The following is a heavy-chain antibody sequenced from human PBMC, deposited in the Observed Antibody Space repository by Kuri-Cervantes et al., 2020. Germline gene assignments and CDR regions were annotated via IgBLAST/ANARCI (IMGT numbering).Heavy chain of an antibody. J-gene: IGHJ4*02. D-gene: IGHD2-2*02. CDR1: GYTFTSYP. CDR2: INAGNGNT. Sequence: ASVKVSCKASGYTFTSYPTHWVRQAPGQRLEWMGWINAGNGNTKYSQKFQGRVTITRDTSASTAYVELSSLRSEDTAVYYCARDYCSSTSCYIFGYWGQGTLVTVSS. CDR3: ARDYCSSTSCYIFGY. V-gene: IGHV1-3*01.